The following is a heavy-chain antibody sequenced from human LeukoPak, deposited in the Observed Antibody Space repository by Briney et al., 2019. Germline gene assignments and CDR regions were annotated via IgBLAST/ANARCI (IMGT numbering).Heavy chain of an antibody. CDR3: ARPPAGV. CDR1: GGSISSYY. Sequence: EASETLSLTCTVSGGSISSYYWTWIRQPPGKGLEWIGYIYYSGGTNYNPSLKSRVTISVDASKNQFSLKLSSVTAADTAVYYCARPPAGVWGKGTTVTVSS. CDR2: IYYSGGT. D-gene: IGHD6-25*01. V-gene: IGHV4-59*12. J-gene: IGHJ6*04.